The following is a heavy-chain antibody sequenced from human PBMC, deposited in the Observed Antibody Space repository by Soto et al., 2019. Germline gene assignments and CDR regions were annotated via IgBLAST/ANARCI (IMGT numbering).Heavy chain of an antibody. CDR2: INAGNGNT. V-gene: IGHV1-3*01. Sequence: ASVKVSCKASGYTFTSYAMHWVRQAPGQRLEWMGWINAGNGNTKYSQKFQGRVTITRDTSASTAYMELSSLRSEDTAVYYCARDRTRSSAFGGFDPWGQGTLVTISS. J-gene: IGHJ5*02. D-gene: IGHD3-10*01. CDR3: ARDRTRSSAFGGFDP. CDR1: GYTFTSYA.